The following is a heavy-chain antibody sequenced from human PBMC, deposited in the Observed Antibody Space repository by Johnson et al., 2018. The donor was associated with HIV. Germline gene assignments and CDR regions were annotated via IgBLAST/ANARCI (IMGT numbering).Heavy chain of an antibody. CDR2: IWYAGNNK. V-gene: IGHV3-33*06. Sequence: QVQLVESGGGVVQPGRSLRLSCAASGFTFSSYGMHWVRQAPGKGLQWVAVIWYAGNNKYYADSVKGRFTISRDNSKNTLYLQMNSLRAEDTAVYYCAKSPAKDHGGNSGAFDTWGQGTMVTVSS. D-gene: IGHD4-23*01. CDR1: GFTFSSYG. CDR3: AKSPAKDHGGNSGAFDT. J-gene: IGHJ3*02.